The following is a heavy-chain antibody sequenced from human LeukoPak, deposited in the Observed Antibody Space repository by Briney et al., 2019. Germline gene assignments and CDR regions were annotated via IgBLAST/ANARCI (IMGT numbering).Heavy chain of an antibody. CDR1: GFTFSSYA. CDR3: ARDLYRVYKGDYFDY. V-gene: IGHV3-23*01. J-gene: IGHJ4*02. Sequence: AGGSLRLSCAASGFTFSSYAMSWVRQAPGKGLEWVSPISSSGGSNFYADSVKGRFTISRDNSKNTLYLQMNSLRVEDTAVYYCARDLYRVYKGDYFDYWGQGTLVTVSS. CDR2: ISSSGGSN. D-gene: IGHD5/OR15-5a*01.